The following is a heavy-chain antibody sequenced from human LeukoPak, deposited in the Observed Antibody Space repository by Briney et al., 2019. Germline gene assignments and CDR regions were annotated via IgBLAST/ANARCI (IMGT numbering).Heavy chain of an antibody. CDR3: ATVSVRYSYGYRYYYGMDV. CDR1: GYTFISYG. CDR2: ISAYTGNT. V-gene: IGHV1-18*01. D-gene: IGHD5-18*01. J-gene: IGHJ6*02. Sequence: ASVKVSCKASGYTFISYGISWVRQAPGQGLEWMGWISAYTGNTNYAQKLQGRVTMTTDTSTSTAYMELSSLRSEDTAVYYCATVSVRYSYGYRYYYGMDVWGQGTTVTVSS.